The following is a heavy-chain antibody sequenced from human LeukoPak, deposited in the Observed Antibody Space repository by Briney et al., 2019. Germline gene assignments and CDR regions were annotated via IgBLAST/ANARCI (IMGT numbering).Heavy chain of an antibody. Sequence: GRSLRLSCAASGFTFSSYAMSWVRQAPGKGLEWVSAISGSGGSTYYADSVKGRFTISRDNAKNSLYLQMNSLRAEDTAVYYCVSSWYDEYFQHWGQGTLVTVSS. J-gene: IGHJ1*01. CDR3: VSSWYDEYFQH. CDR2: ISGSGGST. CDR1: GFTFSSYA. V-gene: IGHV3-23*01. D-gene: IGHD6-13*01.